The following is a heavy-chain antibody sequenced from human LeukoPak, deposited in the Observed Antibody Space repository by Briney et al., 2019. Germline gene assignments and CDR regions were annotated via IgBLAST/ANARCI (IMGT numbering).Heavy chain of an antibody. CDR2: IYYSGST. CDR1: GGPISSSSYY. CDR3: ARNYGGNRGNWFDP. D-gene: IGHD4-23*01. J-gene: IGHJ5*02. V-gene: IGHV4-39*07. Sequence: SETLSLTCTVSGGPISSSSYYWGWIRQPPGKGLEWIGSIYYSGSTYYNPSLKSRVTISVDTSKNQFSLKLSSVTAADTAVYYCARNYGGNRGNWFDPWGQGTLVTVSS.